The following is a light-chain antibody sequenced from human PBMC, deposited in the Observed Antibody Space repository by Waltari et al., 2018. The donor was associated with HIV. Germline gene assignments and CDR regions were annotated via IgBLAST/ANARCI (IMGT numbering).Light chain of an antibody. CDR3: AAWDDRLSVV. Sequence: QAVLTPPPSASGTPGQRVTLSCSGRSSSIDLHTLNWYQQRPGTAPKLLIYNNNQRPSGVPDRFSGSKSGTSASLAISGLQSEDEADYFCAAWDDRLSVVFGGGTKLTVL. CDR2: NNN. V-gene: IGLV1-44*01. CDR1: SSSIDLHT. J-gene: IGLJ3*02.